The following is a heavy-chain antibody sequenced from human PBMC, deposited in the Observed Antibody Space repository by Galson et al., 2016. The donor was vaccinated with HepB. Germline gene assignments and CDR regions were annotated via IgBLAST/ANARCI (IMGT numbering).Heavy chain of an antibody. CDR3: VRDRVGATRSFEL. CDR1: GFIFANHY. J-gene: IGHJ4*02. D-gene: IGHD1-26*01. CDR2: ISETSRYT. Sequence: SLRLSCAASGFIFANHYMTWIRQAPGKGLEWIASISETSRYTQQAASMRGRFTISRDNAKNSVFLQMTSLRVEDTGIYYCVRDRVGATRSFELWGQGVLVTISS. V-gene: IGHV3-11*05.